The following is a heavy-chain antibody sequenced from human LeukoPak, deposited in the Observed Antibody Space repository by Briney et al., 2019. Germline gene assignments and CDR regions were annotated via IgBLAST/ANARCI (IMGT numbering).Heavy chain of an antibody. V-gene: IGHV4-39*01. Sequence: SETLSLTCTVSGDSISRSSYCWAWIRQPPGRGLEWIGSMCYSGSTYYNPSLKSRVTISVDTSKNQFSLKLTSVTAADTAVYYCASRTPPSDFDYWGQGTLVTVSS. J-gene: IGHJ4*02. CDR1: GDSISRSSYC. D-gene: IGHD1-14*01. CDR3: ASRTPPSDFDY. CDR2: MCYSGST.